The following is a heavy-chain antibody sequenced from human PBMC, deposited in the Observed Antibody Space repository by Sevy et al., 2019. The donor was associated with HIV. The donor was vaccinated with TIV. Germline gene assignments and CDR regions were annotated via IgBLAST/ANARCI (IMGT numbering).Heavy chain of an antibody. J-gene: IGHJ4*02. CDR2: IYYSGST. Sequence: SETLSLTCTVSGGSISSYYWSWIRQPPGKGLEWIGYIYYSGSTNYNPSLKSRVTISVDTSKNQFSPKLSSVTAADTAVYYCARDLRDDSSGYYPPNFDYWGQGTLVTVSS. D-gene: IGHD3-22*01. CDR3: ARDLRDDSSGYYPPNFDY. V-gene: IGHV4-59*01. CDR1: GGSISSYY.